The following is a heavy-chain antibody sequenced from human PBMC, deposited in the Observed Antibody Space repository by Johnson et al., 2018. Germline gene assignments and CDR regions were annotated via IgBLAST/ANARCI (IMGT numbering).Heavy chain of an antibody. CDR2: IISSGAST. CDR3: AKAESAWRVRGYFYHHMDV. CDR1: GLTFSTYV. J-gene: IGHJ6*03. Sequence: VQLVESGGDLVQPGGSLRLSCAASGLTFSTYVMSWVRQAPGKGLEWVSTIISSGASTYFAASVTGRCTISRDNSKNTLHLQMSSLPGEDTALYYCAKAESAWRVRGYFYHHMDVWGKGTAVTVSS. V-gene: IGHV3-23*04. D-gene: IGHD3-10*01.